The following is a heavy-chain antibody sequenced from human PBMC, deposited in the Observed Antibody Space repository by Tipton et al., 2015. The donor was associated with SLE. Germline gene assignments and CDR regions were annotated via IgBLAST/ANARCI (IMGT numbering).Heavy chain of an antibody. CDR1: GGSISSGGYY. J-gene: IGHJ6*03. CDR3: ASGERVRGVSYYYYYMDV. CDR2: IYCSGST. V-gene: IGHV4-31*03. Sequence: TLSLTCTVSGGSISSGGYYWSWIRQHPGKGLEWIGYIYCSGSTYYNPSLKSRVTISVDTSKNQFSLKLSSATAADTAVYYCASGERVRGVSYYYYYMDVWGKGTTVTVSS. D-gene: IGHD3-10*01.